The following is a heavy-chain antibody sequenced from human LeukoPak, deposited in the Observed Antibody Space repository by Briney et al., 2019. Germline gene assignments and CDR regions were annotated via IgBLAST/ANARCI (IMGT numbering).Heavy chain of an antibody. V-gene: IGHV1-2*02. CDR1: GYTFTGYY. CDR2: IDPNSGGT. Sequence: ASVKVSCKASGYTFTGYYMHWVRQAPGQGLEWMGWIDPNSGGTNYAQKFQGRVTMTRDTSISTSYMELSRLRDDDTAVYYCARVRNYYDSSGYYNAFDIGGQGTMVTVSS. J-gene: IGHJ3*02. CDR3: ARVRNYYDSSGYYNAFDI. D-gene: IGHD3-22*01.